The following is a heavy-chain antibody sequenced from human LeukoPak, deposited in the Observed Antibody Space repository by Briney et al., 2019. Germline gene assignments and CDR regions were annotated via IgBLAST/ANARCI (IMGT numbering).Heavy chain of an antibody. CDR1: GFTFDDYA. D-gene: IGHD3-22*01. CDR3: AKGVNHYDSSGYYYYFDY. V-gene: IGHV3-43*02. J-gene: IGHJ4*02. CDR2: ITGDGDRT. Sequence: GGSLRLSCVASGFTFDDYAMHWARQGPGKGLEWVSLITGDGDRTYYADSVKGRFTISRDNSKNSLYLQMNSLRTEDTALYYCAKGVNHYDSSGYYYYFDYRGQGTLVTVSS.